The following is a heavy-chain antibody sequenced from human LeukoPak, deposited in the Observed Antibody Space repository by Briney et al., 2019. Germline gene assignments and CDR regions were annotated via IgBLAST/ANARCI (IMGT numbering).Heavy chain of an antibody. CDR1: GGSISSNDYY. J-gene: IGHJ2*01. CDR2: IFSSGSA. D-gene: IGHD4-17*01. CDR3: ARLDYGDSYFDL. V-gene: IGHV4-39*01. Sequence: SESLSLTCTVSGGSISSNDYYWGWLRQPPGRGLEWFAHIFSSGSAYSNPSLTSRVTISVDTAKNQFSLKVTSVTATDTAVYYCARLDYGDSYFDLWGRGALVTVSS.